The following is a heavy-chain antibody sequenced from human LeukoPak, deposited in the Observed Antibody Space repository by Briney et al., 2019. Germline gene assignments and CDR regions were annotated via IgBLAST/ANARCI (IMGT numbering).Heavy chain of an antibody. J-gene: IGHJ4*02. CDR1: GYTFISYV. CDR3: ARSPTYVGPAAAYYFCY. V-gene: IGHV1-8*01. CDR2: MNPNSGNT. D-gene: IGHD2-2*01. Sequence: SVNVSCMASGYTFISYVISWVRQATGQGLEWMGWMNPNSGNTEYAHRFQGRLTMTRNTSISTAYMELSSRRCEDASVYYCARSPTYVGPAAAYYFCYWGQVALVTASS.